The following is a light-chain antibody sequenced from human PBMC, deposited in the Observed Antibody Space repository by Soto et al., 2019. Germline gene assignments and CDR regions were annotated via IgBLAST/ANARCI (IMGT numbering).Light chain of an antibody. Sequence: EVVMTQSPATLSLSAGERATLSCRASQSVSSDYLAWYQQKPGQAPRLLISDASNRATGIPDRFSGSGSGTDFTLTISRLEPEDFAVYYCQQYGDSPLTFGGGTKVDIK. CDR1: QSVSSDY. J-gene: IGKJ4*01. V-gene: IGKV3-20*01. CDR3: QQYGDSPLT. CDR2: DAS.